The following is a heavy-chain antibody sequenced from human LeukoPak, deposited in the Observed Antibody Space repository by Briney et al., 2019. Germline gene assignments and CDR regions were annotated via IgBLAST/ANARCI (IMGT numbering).Heavy chain of an antibody. V-gene: IGHV1-18*01. D-gene: IGHD3-10*01. Sequence: ASVKVSCKASGYTFTSYGISWVRQAPGQGLEWMGWISAYNGNTNYAQKLQGRVTMTTDTSTSTAYMELRSLRSDDTAVYYCARALFHYGSGRSWFDPWGQGTLVTVSS. J-gene: IGHJ5*02. CDR2: ISAYNGNT. CDR1: GYTFTSYG. CDR3: ARALFHYGSGRSWFDP.